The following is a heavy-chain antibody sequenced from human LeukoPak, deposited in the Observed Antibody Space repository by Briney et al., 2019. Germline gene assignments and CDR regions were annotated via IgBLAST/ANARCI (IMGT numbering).Heavy chain of an antibody. CDR3: ARGYTYASYYFDY. CDR1: GGSISSYY. V-gene: IGHV4-59*01. D-gene: IGHD5-18*01. J-gene: IGHJ4*02. CDR2: IYYSGT. Sequence: SETLSLTCTVSGGSISSYYWSWIRQPPGKGLEWIGYIYYSGTKHNPSLKSRVTISLDTSKNQFSLKLSSVTAADTAVYYCARGYTYASYYFDYWGQGTLVTVSS.